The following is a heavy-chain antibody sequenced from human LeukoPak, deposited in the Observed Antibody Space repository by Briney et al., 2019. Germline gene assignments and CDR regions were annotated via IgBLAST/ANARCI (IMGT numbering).Heavy chain of an antibody. Sequence: SQTLSLTCTVSGGSISSGDYYWSWIRQPPGKGLEWIGYIYYSGSTYYNPSLKSRVTISVDTSKNQFSLKLSSVTAADTAVYYCARSNYYDRTFDHWGQGTLVTVSS. V-gene: IGHV4-30-4*01. D-gene: IGHD3-22*01. CDR1: GGSISSGDYY. CDR2: IYYSGST. J-gene: IGHJ4*02. CDR3: ARSNYYDRTFDH.